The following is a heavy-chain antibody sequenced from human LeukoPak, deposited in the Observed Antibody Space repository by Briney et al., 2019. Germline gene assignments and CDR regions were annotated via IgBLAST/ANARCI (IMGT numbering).Heavy chain of an antibody. J-gene: IGHJ4*02. CDR1: GFTFSSHW. CDR3: ARGGTWGTIDY. CDR2: IDSDGSDT. Sequence: GGSLRLSCAASGFTFSSHWMHWVRQVPGKGLVWVSRIDSDGSDTIYADSVEGRFTISRDNAKNTVYVQMNSLRVDDTAVYYCARGGTWGTIDYWGQGTLVTVSS. D-gene: IGHD1-7*01. V-gene: IGHV3-74*01.